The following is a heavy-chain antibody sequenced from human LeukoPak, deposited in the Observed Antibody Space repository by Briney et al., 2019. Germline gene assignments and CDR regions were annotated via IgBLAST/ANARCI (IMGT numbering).Heavy chain of an antibody. CDR3: AKDASGDFIGTFDI. Sequence: PGGSLRLSCATSQFNFNKFGMRWVRQAPGKALEWVSFVSGNSHSTHYAESVQGRLVISRENSKNTLYLQMNSLRAEDTAVYFCAKDASGDFIGTFDIWGQGTMVTVSS. CDR1: QFNFNKFG. D-gene: IGHD4-17*01. CDR2: VSGNSHST. V-gene: IGHV3-23*01. J-gene: IGHJ3*02.